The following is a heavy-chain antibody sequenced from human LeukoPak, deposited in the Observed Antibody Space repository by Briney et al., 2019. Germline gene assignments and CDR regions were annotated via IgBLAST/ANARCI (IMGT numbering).Heavy chain of an antibody. J-gene: IGHJ5*02. CDR1: GFAFSGSA. CDR3: TRDSGTYNWLDP. V-gene: IGHV3-73*01. Sequence: GGSLKLSCTASGFAFSGSAVHWVRQSSEKGLEWVGHIDKESQFYATATAYAASVEGRFTISRDDSKNTAYLQMSSLKTEDTALYFCTRDSGTYNWLDPWGQGTLVTVSS. CDR2: IDKESQFYATAT. D-gene: IGHD1-26*01.